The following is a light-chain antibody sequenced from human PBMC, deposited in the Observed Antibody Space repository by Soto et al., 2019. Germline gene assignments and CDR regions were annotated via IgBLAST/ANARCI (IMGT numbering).Light chain of an antibody. J-gene: IGLJ1*01. Sequence: QSALTQPASVSGSPGQSITISCTGTSSDIGGYNFVSWYQHHPCEAPKLMIFEVTKRPSGISNRFSGSKSGSTASLTISGLQPDDEADYFCCSYANSNTYVFGTGTKLTVL. CDR1: SSDIGGYNF. CDR3: CSYANSNTYV. V-gene: IGLV2-14*01. CDR2: EVT.